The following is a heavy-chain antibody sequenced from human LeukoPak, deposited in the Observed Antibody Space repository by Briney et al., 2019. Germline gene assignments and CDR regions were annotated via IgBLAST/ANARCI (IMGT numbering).Heavy chain of an antibody. J-gene: IGHJ4*02. CDR2: IDPSDSYT. D-gene: IGHD2-2*01. Sequence: GESLKISCKGSGYSFTSYWISWVRQMPGKGLEWVGRIDPSDSYTNYSPSFQGHVTISADKSISTAYLQWSSLKASDTAMYYCARQRDCSSTSCYAGDFDYWGQGTLVTVSS. CDR3: ARQRDCSSTSCYAGDFDY. V-gene: IGHV5-10-1*01. CDR1: GYSFTSYW.